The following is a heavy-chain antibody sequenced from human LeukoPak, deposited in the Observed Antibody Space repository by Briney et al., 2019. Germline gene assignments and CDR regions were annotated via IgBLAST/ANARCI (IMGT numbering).Heavy chain of an antibody. J-gene: IGHJ6*03. CDR3: AREGLMAYYYMDV. D-gene: IGHD5-24*01. Sequence: ASVKVSCKASGYTFTSYGISWVRQAPGQGLEWMGWISAYNGNTNYAQKLQGRVTMTTDTSTSTAYMELRSLRSYDTPVYHCAREGLMAYYYMDVWGKGTTVTVSS. CDR1: GYTFTSYG. CDR2: ISAYNGNT. V-gene: IGHV1-18*01.